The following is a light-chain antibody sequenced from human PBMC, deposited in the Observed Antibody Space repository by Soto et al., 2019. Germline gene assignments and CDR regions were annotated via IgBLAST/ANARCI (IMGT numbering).Light chain of an antibody. J-gene: IGKJ4*01. Sequence: DIQITQSPSSLSASVGDSVTITCRASQSISSYLNWYQQKPGKAPKLLIYAASSLQSGVPSTFSGSGSGTDFALTITTLQAEELATYYCQQLRMYPSTVGVGTKGEI. CDR2: AAS. V-gene: IGKV1-39*01. CDR3: QQLRMYPST. CDR1: QSISSY.